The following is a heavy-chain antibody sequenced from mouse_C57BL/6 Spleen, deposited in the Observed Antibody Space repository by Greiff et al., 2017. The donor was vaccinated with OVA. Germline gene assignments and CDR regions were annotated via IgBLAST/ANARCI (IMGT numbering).Heavy chain of an antibody. V-gene: IGHV3-6*01. J-gene: IGHJ4*01. D-gene: IGHD4-1*01. CDR2: ISYDGSN. Sequence: VQLQESGPGLVKPSQSLSLTCSVTGYSITSGYYWNWIRQFPGNKLEWMGYISYDGSNNYNPSLKNRISITRDTSKNQFFLKLNSVTTEDTATYYCASPLTGLYAMDYWGQGTSVTVSS. CDR1: GYSITSGYY. CDR3: ASPLTGLYAMDY.